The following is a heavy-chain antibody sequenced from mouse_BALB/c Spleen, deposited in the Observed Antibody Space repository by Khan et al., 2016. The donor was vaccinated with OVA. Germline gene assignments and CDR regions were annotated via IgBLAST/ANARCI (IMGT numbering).Heavy chain of an antibody. CDR1: GYSITNNYA. V-gene: IGHV3-2*02. J-gene: IGHJ2*01. CDR2: ISYSGST. CDR3: ARGNYYGYYFDY. Sequence: VQLLESGPGLVKPSQSLSLTCTVTGYSITNNYAWNWIRQFPGNKLEWMGYISYSGSTNYNPSLKSRISITRDTSKNQFFLQLNSVTTEDTATYYCARGNYYGYYFDYWGQGTTLTVSS. D-gene: IGHD1-1*01.